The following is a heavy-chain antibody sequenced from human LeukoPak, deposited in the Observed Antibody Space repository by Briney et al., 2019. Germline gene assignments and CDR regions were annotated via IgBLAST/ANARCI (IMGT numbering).Heavy chain of an antibody. CDR1: GFTVSSNY. CDR2: IYSGGST. Sequence: PGGSLRLSCAASGFTVSSNYMSWVRQAPGKGLEWVSVIYSGGSTYYADSVKGRFTISRDNSKNTLYLQMNSLRAEDTALYYCAKDRPHYYYGSGSYYAQYDAFDIWGQGTMVTVSS. D-gene: IGHD3-10*01. J-gene: IGHJ3*02. CDR3: AKDRPHYYYGSGSYYAQYDAFDI. V-gene: IGHV3-53*01.